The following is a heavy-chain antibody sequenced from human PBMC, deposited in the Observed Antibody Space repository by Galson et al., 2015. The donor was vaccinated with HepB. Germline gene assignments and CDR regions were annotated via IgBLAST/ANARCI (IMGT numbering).Heavy chain of an antibody. CDR2: INPGDSDT. CDR1: GYSFTNYW. V-gene: IGHV5-51*01. CDR3: AKSGYYDTSDYFWPYCYFDL. D-gene: IGHD3-22*01. J-gene: IGHJ2*01. Sequence: QSGAEVKKPGESLRISCEASGYSFTNYWIGWVRQMPEKGLEWMGIINPGDSDTRYSPSFQGQVTISADKSINTAYLQWSSLKASDTAMYYCAKSGYYDTSDYFWPYCYFDLWGRGTLVTVSS.